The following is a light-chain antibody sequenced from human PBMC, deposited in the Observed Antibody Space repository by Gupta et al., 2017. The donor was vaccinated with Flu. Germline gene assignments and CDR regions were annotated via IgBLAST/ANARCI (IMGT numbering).Light chain of an antibody. Sequence: DIVMTQSPLSLPVTPGEPASISCRSSQSLLHSDGYNHLDWYLQKPGQPPQLLIYAGSIRASVVPDRFSGSGSGTDFTLKISRVGAEDVGFYYCMQSLQTPTFGQGTKVDI. CDR3: MQSLQTPT. CDR1: QSLLHSDGYNH. J-gene: IGKJ1*01. CDR2: AGS. V-gene: IGKV2-28*01.